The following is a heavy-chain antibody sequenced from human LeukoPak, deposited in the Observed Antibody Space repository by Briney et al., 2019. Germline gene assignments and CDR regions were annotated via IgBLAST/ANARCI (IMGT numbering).Heavy chain of an antibody. CDR3: AKQKSLTGYPNWFDP. J-gene: IGHJ5*02. CDR1: RFSFSNHA. Sequence: GGSLTLSCAASRFSFSNHAMHWVRQAPGKGLEWVADISYDGINKYYADPEKGRFTIFRDNSKNNLYLQRNSLGAEDTADYSCAKQKSLTGYPNWFDPWGQGTLVTVSS. V-gene: IGHV3-30*07. D-gene: IGHD3-9*01. CDR2: ISYDGINK.